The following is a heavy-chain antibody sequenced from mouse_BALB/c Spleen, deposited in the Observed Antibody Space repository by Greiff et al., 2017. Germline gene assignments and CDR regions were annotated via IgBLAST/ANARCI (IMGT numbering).Heavy chain of an antibody. CDR1: GYSITSDYA. V-gene: IGHV3-2*02. CDR3: ARALRLPYFDY. CDR2: ISYSGST. J-gene: IGHJ2*01. D-gene: IGHD1-2*01. Sequence: VQLKESGPGLVKPSQSLSLTCTVTGYSITSDYAWNWIRQFPGNKLEWMGYISYSGSTSYNPSLKSRISITRDTSKNQFFLQLNSVTTEDTATYYCARALRLPYFDYWGQGTTLTVSS.